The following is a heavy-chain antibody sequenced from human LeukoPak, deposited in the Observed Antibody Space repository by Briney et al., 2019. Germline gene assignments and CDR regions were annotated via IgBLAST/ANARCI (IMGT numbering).Heavy chain of an antibody. J-gene: IGHJ4*02. CDR2: INAGNGNT. Sequence: ASVKVSCKASGYTLTNYAMHWVRQAPGQRPEWMGWINAGNGNTEYSQKFHDRVTITRDISANTAYMELSSLTSEDTAVYYCARGSYYYGSGSFMGSDYWGRGTLVTVSS. CDR3: ARGSYYYGSGSFMGSDY. CDR1: GYTLTNYA. V-gene: IGHV1-3*01. D-gene: IGHD3-10*01.